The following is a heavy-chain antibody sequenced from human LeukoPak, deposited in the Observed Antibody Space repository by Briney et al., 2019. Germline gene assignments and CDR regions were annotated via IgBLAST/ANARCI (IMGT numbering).Heavy chain of an antibody. CDR3: AKATGYLL. V-gene: IGHV3-21*04. CDR2: ISSSSSYI. CDR1: GFTFSSYG. D-gene: IGHD1-14*01. Sequence: PGGSLRLSCAASGFTFSSYGMNWVRQAPGKGLEWVSFISSSSSYIYYADSVKGRFTISRDNSENTLFLRMNSLRAEDTAVYYCAKATGYLLWGQGTLVIVSS. J-gene: IGHJ4*02.